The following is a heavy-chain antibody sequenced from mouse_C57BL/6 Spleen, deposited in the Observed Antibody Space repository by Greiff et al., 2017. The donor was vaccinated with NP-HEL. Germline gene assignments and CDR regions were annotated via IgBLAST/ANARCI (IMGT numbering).Heavy chain of an antibody. CDR2: IYPGDGDT. J-gene: IGHJ4*01. Sequence: VQRVESGAELVKPGASVKISCKASGYAFSSYWMNWVKQRPGKGLEWIGQIYPGDGDTNYNGKFKGKATLTADKSSSTAYMQLSSLTSEDSAVYFCARSALDYAMDYWGQGTSVTVSS. V-gene: IGHV1-80*01. CDR3: ARSALDYAMDY. D-gene: IGHD6-1*01. CDR1: GYAFSSYW.